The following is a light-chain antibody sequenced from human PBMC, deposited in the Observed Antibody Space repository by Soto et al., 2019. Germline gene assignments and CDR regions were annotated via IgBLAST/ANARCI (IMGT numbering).Light chain of an antibody. Sequence: QLVLTQSPSASASLGASVKLTCTLSSGHSSYAIAWHQQQPEKGPRYLMKLSSDGSHSKGDGIPDRFSGSSSGAERYLTISSLPSEDEADYYCQTWDTGARVVFRGGTKLTVL. CDR1: SGHSSYA. V-gene: IGLV4-69*01. CDR2: LSSDGSH. CDR3: QTWDTGARVV. J-gene: IGLJ3*02.